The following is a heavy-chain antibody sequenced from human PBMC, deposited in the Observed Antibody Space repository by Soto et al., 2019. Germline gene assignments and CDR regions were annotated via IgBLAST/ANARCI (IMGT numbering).Heavy chain of an antibody. CDR1: GFTFSSYA. CDR2: ISYDGSNK. J-gene: IGHJ4*02. V-gene: IGHV3-30-3*01. CDR3: ASAVAGTGFDY. Sequence: GGSLRLSCAASGFTFSSYAMHWVRQAPGKGLEWVAVISYDGSNKYYADSVKGRFTISRDNSKNTLYLQMNSLRAEDTAVYYCASAVAGTGFDYWGQGTLVTVSS. D-gene: IGHD6-19*01.